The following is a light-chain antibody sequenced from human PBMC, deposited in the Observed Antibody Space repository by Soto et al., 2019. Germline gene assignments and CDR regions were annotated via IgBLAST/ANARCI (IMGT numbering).Light chain of an antibody. CDR2: EVS. V-gene: IGLV2-23*02. Sequence: QSALTQPASVSGSPGQSITICSSGTSSDVGSYNLVSWYQQHPGKAPKLMIYEVSKRPSGVSNRFSGSKSGNTASLTISGFQAEDEADYYCCSYAGSPWVFGTGTKVTVL. CDR1: SSDVGSYNL. J-gene: IGLJ1*01. CDR3: CSYAGSPWV.